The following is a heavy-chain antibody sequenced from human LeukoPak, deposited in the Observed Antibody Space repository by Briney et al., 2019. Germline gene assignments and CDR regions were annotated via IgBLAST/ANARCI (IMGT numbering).Heavy chain of an antibody. CDR1: GGSVSSYY. J-gene: IGHJ6*03. Sequence: SETLSLTCTVSGGSVSSYYWSWIRQPAGKGLEWTGRIYTSGSTNYNPSLKSRVTMSVDTSKNQFSLKLSSVTAADTAVYYCARQGTTTVTTNYYYYMDVWGKGTTVTVSS. CDR3: ARQGTTTVTTNYYYYMDV. CDR2: IYTSGST. V-gene: IGHV4-4*07. D-gene: IGHD4-17*01.